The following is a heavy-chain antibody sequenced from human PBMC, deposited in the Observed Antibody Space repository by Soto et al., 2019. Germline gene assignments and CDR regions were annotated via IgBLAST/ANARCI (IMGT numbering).Heavy chain of an antibody. Sequence: SETLSLTCTVSGGSISSGDYYWSWIRQHPGKGLEWIGYIYYSGSTYYNPSLKSRVTISMDTSKNQFSLNLSSVTAADTAVYYCAREIVSTWFDPWGQGTLVTVSS. CDR3: AREIVSTWFDP. CDR1: GGSISSGDYY. D-gene: IGHD2-2*01. J-gene: IGHJ5*02. CDR2: IYYSGST. V-gene: IGHV4-31*03.